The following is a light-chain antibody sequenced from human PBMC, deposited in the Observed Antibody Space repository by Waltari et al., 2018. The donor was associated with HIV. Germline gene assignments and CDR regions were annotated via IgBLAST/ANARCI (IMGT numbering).Light chain of an antibody. Sequence: QSALNQPASVSGSPGQSITISCTGTSSNVGSDDLVSWYQQHPGEAPTLIIYEVTKRPSGVSNRFSGSKSGNTASLTISGLQAEDEAYYYCCSCPRSGIRYVFGTGTKVTVL. CDR3: CSCPRSGIRYV. V-gene: IGLV2-23*02. CDR2: EVT. J-gene: IGLJ1*01. CDR1: SSNVGSDDL.